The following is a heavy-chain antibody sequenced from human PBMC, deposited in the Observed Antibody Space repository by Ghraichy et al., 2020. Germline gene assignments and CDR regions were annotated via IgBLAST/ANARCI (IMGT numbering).Heavy chain of an antibody. D-gene: IGHD2-2*01. CDR3: ARDLHCSSTSCYEY. CDR2: INHSGST. J-gene: IGHJ4*02. V-gene: IGHV4-34*01. Sequence: SETLSLTCAVYGGSFSGYYWSWIRQPPGKGLEWIGEINHSGSTNYNPSLKSRVTISIDTSKNQFSLKLSSVTAADTAVYYCARDLHCSSTSCYEYWGQGTLVTVSS. CDR1: GGSFSGYY.